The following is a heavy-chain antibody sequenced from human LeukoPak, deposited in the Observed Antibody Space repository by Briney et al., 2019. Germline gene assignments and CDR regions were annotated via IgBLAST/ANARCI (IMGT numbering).Heavy chain of an antibody. D-gene: IGHD4-17*01. CDR3: TKDPNGDYVGAFDP. V-gene: IGHV3-23*01. Sequence: GGSLRLSCAASGFSFSSFAMTWLRQAPGKGLEWVSSITGGHYPTYNTDSVKGRFTISRDNSKNTLYLQMNSLRADDTAVYYCTKDPNGDYVGAFDPWGQGTLVTVSS. CDR2: ITGGHYPT. J-gene: IGHJ5*02. CDR1: GFSFSSFA.